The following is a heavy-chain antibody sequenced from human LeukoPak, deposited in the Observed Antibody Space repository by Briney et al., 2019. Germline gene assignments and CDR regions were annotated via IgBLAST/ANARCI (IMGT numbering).Heavy chain of an antibody. CDR1: GFTFDDYT. CDR3: VRGGASTWS. J-gene: IGHJ5*02. CDR2: INDDGSGT. Sequence: GGSLRLSCAASGFTFDDYTMHWVRQAPGKGPVWVSRINDDGSGTSYADSVKGRFTISRDDAKSTPYLQMNSLRAEDTAVYYCVRGGASTWSWGQGTLVTVSS. D-gene: IGHD2-15*01. V-gene: IGHV3-74*01.